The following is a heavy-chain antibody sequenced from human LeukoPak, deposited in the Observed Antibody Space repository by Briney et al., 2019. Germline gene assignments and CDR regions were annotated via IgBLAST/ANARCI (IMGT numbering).Heavy chain of an antibody. Sequence: GGSLRLSCAASGFTFDDYGMSWVRQAPGKGLEWVSGINWNGGSTGYADSVKGRFTISRDNAKNSLYLQMNSLRAEDTALYYCARGSYSSGWYNRYYYYYMDVWGKGTTVTVSS. CDR2: INWNGGST. V-gene: IGHV3-20*04. CDR1: GFTFDDYG. CDR3: ARGSYSSGWYNRYYYYYMDV. D-gene: IGHD6-19*01. J-gene: IGHJ6*03.